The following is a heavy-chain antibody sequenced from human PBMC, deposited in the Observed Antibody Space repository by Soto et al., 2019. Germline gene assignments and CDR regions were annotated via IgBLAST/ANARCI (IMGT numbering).Heavy chain of an antibody. D-gene: IGHD3-22*01. CDR3: ASRGYYDSSGYPQAHDAFDI. Sequence: PGESLKISCKGSGYSFTSYWIGWVRQMPGNGLEWMGIIYPGDSDTRYSPSFQGQVTISADKSISTAYLQWSSLKASDTAMYYCASRGYYDSSGYPQAHDAFDIWGQGTMVTVSS. CDR2: IYPGDSDT. J-gene: IGHJ3*02. V-gene: IGHV5-51*01. CDR1: GYSFTSYW.